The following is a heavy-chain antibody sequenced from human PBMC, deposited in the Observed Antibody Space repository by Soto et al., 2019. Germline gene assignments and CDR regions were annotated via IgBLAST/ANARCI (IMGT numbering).Heavy chain of an antibody. V-gene: IGHV4-4*07. Sequence: SETLSLTCNLSGGSISGYYWNWFRQPAGGRLEWIGRIHSGGNTDYSPSLRSRLTMSVDTSKNQLSLKLSSVLAADTAVYYCARISGGPICWGQGILVTVSS. J-gene: IGHJ4*02. CDR2: IHSGGNT. CDR3: ARISGGPIC. CDR1: GGSISGYY.